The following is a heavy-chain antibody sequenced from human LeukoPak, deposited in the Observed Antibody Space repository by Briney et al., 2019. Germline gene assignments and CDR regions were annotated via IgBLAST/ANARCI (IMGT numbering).Heavy chain of an antibody. CDR2: ISGSGGST. CDR3: ANGVSARPWNYYYYGMDV. J-gene: IGHJ6*02. V-gene: IGHV3-23*01. Sequence: PGGSLRLSCAASGFTFSSYAMSWVRQAPGKGLEWVSAISGSGGSTYYADSVKGRSTISRDNSKNTLYLQMNSLRAEDTAVYYCANGVSARPWNYYYYGMDVWGQGTTVTVSS. CDR1: GFTFSSYA. D-gene: IGHD6-6*01.